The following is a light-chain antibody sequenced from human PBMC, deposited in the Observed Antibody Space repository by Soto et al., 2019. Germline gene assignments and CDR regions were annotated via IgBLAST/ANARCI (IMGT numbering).Light chain of an antibody. CDR3: QQSYSTPQT. V-gene: IGKV1-39*01. J-gene: IGKJ1*01. CDR1: QSISSY. CDR2: AAS. Sequence: DIQMTQSPSSLSASVGDRVTITCRASQSISSYLNWYQQKPGKAPKLLIYAASSLQSGVPSRFSGSGSGRDFTLIISSLQPEDFATYYCQQSYSTPQTFGQGTKVEIK.